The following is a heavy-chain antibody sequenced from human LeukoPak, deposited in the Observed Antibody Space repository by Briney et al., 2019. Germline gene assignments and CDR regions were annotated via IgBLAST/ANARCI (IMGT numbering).Heavy chain of an antibody. CDR2: IIPIFGTA. D-gene: IGHD3-22*01. V-gene: IGHV1-69*05. CDR1: GGTFSSYA. CDR3: AREVIPYYYDSSGYFDY. J-gene: IGHJ4*02. Sequence: SVTVSCKASGGTFSSYAISWVRQAPGQGLEWMGGIIPIFGTANYAQKFQGRVTITTDESTSTAYMELSSLRSEDTAAYYCAREVIPYYYDSSGYFDYWGQGTLVTVSS.